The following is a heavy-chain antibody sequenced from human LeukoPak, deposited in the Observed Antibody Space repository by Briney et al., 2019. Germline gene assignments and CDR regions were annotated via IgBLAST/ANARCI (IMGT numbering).Heavy chain of an antibody. CDR3: ASDPYDSSGYFDY. V-gene: IGHV3-23*01. J-gene: IGHJ4*02. CDR2: ISGSGGST. CDR1: GFTFSSYG. D-gene: IGHD3-22*01. Sequence: GGSLRLSCAASGFTFSSYGMSWVRQAPGKGLGWVSAISGSGGSTYYADSVKGRFTISRDNSKNTLYLQMNSLRAEDTAVYYCASDPYDSSGYFDYWGQGTLVTVSS.